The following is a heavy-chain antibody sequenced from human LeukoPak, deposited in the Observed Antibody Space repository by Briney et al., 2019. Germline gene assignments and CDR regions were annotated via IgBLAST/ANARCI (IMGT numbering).Heavy chain of an antibody. J-gene: IGHJ4*02. D-gene: IGHD2-2*01. CDR3: ARGDPTLGYCSSTSCYGGAYFFDY. Sequence: GGSLRLSCAASGFTFSSYDMHWVRQATGKGLEWVSAIGSHGDTYYPGSVRGRFTISRENAKNSLYLQMNSLRAGDTAVYYCARGDPTLGYCSSTSCYGGAYFFDYWGQGTLVTVSS. V-gene: IGHV3-13*04. CDR1: GFTFSSYD. CDR2: IGSHGDT.